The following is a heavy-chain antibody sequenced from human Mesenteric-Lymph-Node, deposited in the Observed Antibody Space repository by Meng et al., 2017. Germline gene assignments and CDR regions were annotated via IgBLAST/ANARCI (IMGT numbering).Heavy chain of an antibody. CDR3: ARSPLPYSAYYFDY. D-gene: IGHD4-11*01. V-gene: IGHV1-69*13. CDR2: IIPIFGTA. J-gene: IGHJ4*02. CDR1: GGTFSSYA. Sequence: SVKVSCKASGGTFSSYAISWVRQAPRQGLEWMGGIIPIFGTANYAQKFQGRVTITADESTSTAYMELSSLRSEDTAVYYCARSPLPYSAYYFDYWGQGTLVTVSS.